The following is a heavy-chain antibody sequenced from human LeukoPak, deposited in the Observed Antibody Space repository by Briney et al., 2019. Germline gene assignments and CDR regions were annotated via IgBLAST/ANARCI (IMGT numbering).Heavy chain of an antibody. CDR2: ITLSGGST. V-gene: IGHV1-46*01. J-gene: IGHJ6*03. Sequence: ASVKVSCKASGYTFTSYYMHWVGQTPGQGLEWMGLITLSGGSTSYAQKFQGSVTMPRDTSTSTVYMELSSLRSEDTAVYYCARECRPNALTGYYYYYMDVWGKGTTVTISS. D-gene: IGHD3-9*01. CDR1: GYTFTSYY. CDR3: ARECRPNALTGYYYYYMDV.